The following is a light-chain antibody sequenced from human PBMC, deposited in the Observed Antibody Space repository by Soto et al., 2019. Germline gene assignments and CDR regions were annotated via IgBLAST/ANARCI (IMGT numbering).Light chain of an antibody. CDR1: QTISSW. CDR2: KAS. V-gene: IGKV1-5*03. CDR3: QHYNSYSEA. J-gene: IGKJ1*01. Sequence: MIQSPATLSGSIGDRVTITCRASQTISSWLAWYQQKPGKAPKLLIYKASTLKSGVPSRFSGSGSGTEFTLTISSLQPDDFATYYCQHYNSYSEAFGQRTKV.